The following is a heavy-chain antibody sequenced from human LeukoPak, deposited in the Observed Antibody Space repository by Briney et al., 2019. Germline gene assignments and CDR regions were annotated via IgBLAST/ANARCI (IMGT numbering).Heavy chain of an antibody. V-gene: IGHV4-34*01. Sequence: SETLSLTCAVYGGSFSGYYWSWIRQPPGKGLEWIGEINHSGSTNYNPSLKSRVTMSVDTSKNQFSLKLSSVTAADTAVYYCARAGIVAANLDYWGQGTLVTVSS. CDR2: INHSGST. D-gene: IGHD6-13*01. CDR1: GGSFSGYY. J-gene: IGHJ4*02. CDR3: ARAGIVAANLDY.